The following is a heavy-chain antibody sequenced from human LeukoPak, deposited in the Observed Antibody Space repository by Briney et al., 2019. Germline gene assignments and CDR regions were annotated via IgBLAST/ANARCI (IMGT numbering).Heavy chain of an antibody. Sequence: SGGSLRLSCAASGFTFSSYWMHCVRQAPGKGLVWVSRINSDGSSTSYADSVKGRFTISRDNAKNTLYLQMNSLRAEDTAVYYCARDNYDFWSGYSGWFDPWGQGTLVTVSS. CDR1: GFTFSSYW. D-gene: IGHD3-3*01. J-gene: IGHJ5*02. V-gene: IGHV3-74*01. CDR2: INSDGSST. CDR3: ARDNYDFWSGYSGWFDP.